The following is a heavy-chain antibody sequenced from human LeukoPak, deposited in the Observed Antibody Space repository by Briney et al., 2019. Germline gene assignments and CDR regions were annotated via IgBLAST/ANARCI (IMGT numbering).Heavy chain of an antibody. CDR1: GGTFSSYA. CDR3: ARALYTAPYYYYGMDV. D-gene: IGHD5-18*01. Sequence: ASVKVSCKASGGTFSSYAISWVRQAPGQGLEWMGMIIPILGIANYAQKFQGRVTITADKSTSTAYMELSSLRSEDTAVYYCARALYTAPYYYYGMDVWGQGTTVTVSS. V-gene: IGHV1-69*04. J-gene: IGHJ6*02. CDR2: IIPILGIA.